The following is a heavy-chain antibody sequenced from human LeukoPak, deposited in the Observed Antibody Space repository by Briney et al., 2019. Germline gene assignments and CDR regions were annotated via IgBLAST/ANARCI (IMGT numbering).Heavy chain of an antibody. CDR3: AKHRFESGGYHSTD. CDR2: ISGGSGST. Sequence: GGSLSLSCAASGFTFSSYAMSWVRQAPGKGLAWVSTISGGSGSTYCADSVKGRFTISRDNSKNTLYVQMNSLRDEDTAVYYCAKHRFESGGYHSTDWGQGTLVTVSS. D-gene: IGHD3-22*01. CDR1: GFTFSSYA. J-gene: IGHJ4*02. V-gene: IGHV3-23*01.